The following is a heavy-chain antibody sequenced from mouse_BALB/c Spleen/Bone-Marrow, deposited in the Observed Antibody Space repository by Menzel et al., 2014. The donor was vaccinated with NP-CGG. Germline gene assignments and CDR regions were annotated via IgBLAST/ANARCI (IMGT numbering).Heavy chain of an antibody. Sequence: EVKLVESGGGLVQPGGSLKLSCAASGFDFSTYWMSWVRQATGKGLEWIGDINPDSSTLNYTPSLKNKFIITRDNAKSTQYLQINKLRTEATALHHCASLHYSDYSYYRGQGTPVTVAA. V-gene: IGHV4-1*02. CDR1: GFDFSTYW. J-gene: IGHJ3*01. D-gene: IGHD1-2*01. CDR3: ASLHYSDYSYY. CDR2: INPDSSTL.